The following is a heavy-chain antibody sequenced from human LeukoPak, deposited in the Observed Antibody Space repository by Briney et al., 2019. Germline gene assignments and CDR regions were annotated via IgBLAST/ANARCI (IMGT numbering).Heavy chain of an antibody. Sequence: PSETLSLTCAVYGGSFSGYYWSWIRQPPGKGLEWIGEINHSGSTNYNPSLKCRVTISVDTSKNQFSLKLSSVTAADTAVYYCARASGYSYGPDYWGQGTLVTVSS. V-gene: IGHV4-34*01. D-gene: IGHD5-18*01. J-gene: IGHJ4*02. CDR1: GGSFSGYY. CDR3: ARASGYSYGPDY. CDR2: INHSGST.